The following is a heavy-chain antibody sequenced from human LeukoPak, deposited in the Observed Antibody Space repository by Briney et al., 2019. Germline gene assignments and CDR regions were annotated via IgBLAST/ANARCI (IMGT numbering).Heavy chain of an antibody. CDR2: ISGSGGST. CDR1: GFTFSSYA. CDR3: AMRTPSSTVTTRDWSYYYYGMDV. Sequence: GGSLRLSCAASGFTFSSYAMSWVRQAPGKGLEWVSAISGSGGSTYYADSVKGRFTISRDNSKNTLYLQMNSLRAEDTAVYYCAMRTPSSTVTTRDWSYYYYGMDVWGQGTTVTVSS. V-gene: IGHV3-23*01. D-gene: IGHD4-11*01. J-gene: IGHJ6*02.